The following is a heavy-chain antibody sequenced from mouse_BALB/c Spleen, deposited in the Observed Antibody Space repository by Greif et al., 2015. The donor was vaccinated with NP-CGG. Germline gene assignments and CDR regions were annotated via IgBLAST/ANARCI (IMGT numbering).Heavy chain of an antibody. J-gene: IGHJ2*01. CDR3: ARSNGNLYYFDY. D-gene: IGHD2-1*01. CDR1: GFTFSSFG. V-gene: IGHV5-17*02. CDR2: ISSGSSTI. Sequence: EVNVVESGGGLVQPGGSRKLSCAASGFTFSSFGMHWVRQAPEKGLEWVAYISSGSSTIYYADTVKGRFTISRDNPKNTLFLQMTCLRSEDTAMYYCARSNGNLYYFDYWGQGTTLTVSS.